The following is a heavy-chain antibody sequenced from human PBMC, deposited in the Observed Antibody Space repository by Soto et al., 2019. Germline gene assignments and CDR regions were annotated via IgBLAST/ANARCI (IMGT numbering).Heavy chain of an antibody. Sequence: VGSLRLSCATSGLTFSNYAMSWVRQAPGGGLEWVSSMSGSSSTTYYADSVRGRFTISRDRSKNTLYLQMSSLRAEDTALYYCAKNQERELPRVIDFWGQGTLVTVS. CDR2: MSGSSSTT. V-gene: IGHV3-23*01. D-gene: IGHD1-7*01. CDR1: GLTFSNYA. J-gene: IGHJ4*02. CDR3: AKNQERELPRVIDF.